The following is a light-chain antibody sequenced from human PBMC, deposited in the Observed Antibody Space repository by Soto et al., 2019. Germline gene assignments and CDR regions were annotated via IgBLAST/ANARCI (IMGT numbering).Light chain of an antibody. CDR3: HQRYIVPWT. V-gene: IGKV1-39*01. Sequence: DIQMTQSPSSLSASLGDRVTITCRASRSISNYLSWYQQKPGKPPKLLIYDASSLQPGVPSRFSGSGSGTDFTVTISNLQPEDFTTYYCHQRYIVPWTFGQGTKVQIK. CDR1: RSISNY. CDR2: DAS. J-gene: IGKJ1*01.